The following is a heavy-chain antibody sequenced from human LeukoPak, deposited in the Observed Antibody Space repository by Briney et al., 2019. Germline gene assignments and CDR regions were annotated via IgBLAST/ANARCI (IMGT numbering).Heavy chain of an antibody. CDR1: GGTFSSYA. CDR3: ARVARPYYDSSGYYQSFDY. Sequence: GASVTVSCTASGGTFSSYAISWVRQAPGQGLEWMGGIIPIFGTANYAQKFQGRVTITADESTSTAYMELSSLRSEDTAVYYCARVARPYYDSSGYYQSFDYWGQGTLVTVSS. V-gene: IGHV1-69*01. CDR2: IIPIFGTA. J-gene: IGHJ4*02. D-gene: IGHD3-22*01.